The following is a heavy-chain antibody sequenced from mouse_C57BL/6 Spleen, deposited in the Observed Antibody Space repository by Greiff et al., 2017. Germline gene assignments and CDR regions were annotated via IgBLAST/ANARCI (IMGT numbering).Heavy chain of an antibody. CDR3: ARGDHYYDSRYWYFDV. CDR1: GYAFTNYL. Sequence: QVQLKQSGAELVRPGTSVKVSCKASGYAFTNYLIEWVKQRPGQGLEWIGVINPGSGGTNYNEKFKGKATLTADKSSSTAYMQLSSLTSEDSAVYFCARGDHYYDSRYWYFDVWGTGTTVTVSS. D-gene: IGHD1-1*01. CDR2: INPGSGGT. V-gene: IGHV1-54*01. J-gene: IGHJ1*03.